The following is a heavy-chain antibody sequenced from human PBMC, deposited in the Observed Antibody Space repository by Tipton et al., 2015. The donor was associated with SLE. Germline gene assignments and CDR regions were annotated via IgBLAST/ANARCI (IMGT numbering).Heavy chain of an antibody. V-gene: IGHV4-39*07. CDR2: INDSGTT. CDR1: GRSISSSIFR. CDR3: AREFLNPVTTVHYYFDL. Sequence: TLSLTCTVSGRSISSSIFRWGWVRQSPGKGLEWIGNINDSGTTYYNPSLKSRVTISVDTSKNQFSLKLISVTAADTAVYYCAREFLNPVTTVHYYFDLWGRGTLVTVSS. D-gene: IGHD4-11*01. J-gene: IGHJ2*01.